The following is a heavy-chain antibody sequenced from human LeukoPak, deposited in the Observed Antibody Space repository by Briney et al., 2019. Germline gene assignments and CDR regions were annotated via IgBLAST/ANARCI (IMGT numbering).Heavy chain of an antibody. CDR2: IQQIGNDE. CDR3: ASRKEYSTSSVFY. CDR1: GFTSSSYW. Sequence: GGSLRLSCATSGFTSSSYWMTWVRQAPGKGLEWVANIQQIGNDEYYVDSVKGRFTISRDNSKNTVSLRLNSLRAEDSAIYYCASRKEYSTSSVFYWGQGTLVTVSS. J-gene: IGHJ4*02. V-gene: IGHV3-7*03. D-gene: IGHD6-6*01.